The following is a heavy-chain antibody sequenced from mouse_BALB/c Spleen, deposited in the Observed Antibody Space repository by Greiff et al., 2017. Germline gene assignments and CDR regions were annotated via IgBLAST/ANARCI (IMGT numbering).Heavy chain of an antibody. CDR1: GYTFTSYW. CDR2: IYPSDSYT. V-gene: IGHV1-69*02. J-gene: IGHJ2*01. CDR3: TRLFDPLDY. Sequence: QVQLQQPGAELVRPGASVKLSCKASGYTFTSYWINWVKQRPGQGLEWIGNIYPSDSYTNYNQKFKDKATLTVDKSSSTAYMQLSSPTSEDSAVYSCTRLFDPLDYWGQGTTLTVSS.